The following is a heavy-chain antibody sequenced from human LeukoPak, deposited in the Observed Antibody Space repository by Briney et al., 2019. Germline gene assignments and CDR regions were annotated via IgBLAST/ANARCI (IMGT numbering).Heavy chain of an antibody. J-gene: IGHJ6*03. CDR1: GFTFRSYS. CDR3: VCWDSSSWYGSYYYYYMDV. CDR2: ISSSSSSI. V-gene: IGHV3-21*01. Sequence: PGGSLRLSCAASGFTFRSYSMNWVRQAPGKGLEWVSSISSSSSSIYYPYSVKGRFTISRANANTSLLMQMNILTAEDTAVYYCVCWDSSSWYGSYYYYYMDVWGKGTTVTVSS. D-gene: IGHD6-13*01.